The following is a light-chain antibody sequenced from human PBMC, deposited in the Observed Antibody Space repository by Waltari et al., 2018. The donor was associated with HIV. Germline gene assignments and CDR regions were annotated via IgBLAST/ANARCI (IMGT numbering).Light chain of an antibody. CDR1: QNIKTD. CDR2: DAS. J-gene: IGKJ2*01. CDR3: HQYDKWPMYT. Sequence: EIRLTQSPVILSVSPGGRATLSCRASQNIKTDLAWYQQKPGQSPRLLIYDASTRTTGTPDRFSGSWSGTDFTLTISSVHSEDFAVYYCHQYDKWPMYTFGQGTKVDMK. V-gene: IGKV3-15*01.